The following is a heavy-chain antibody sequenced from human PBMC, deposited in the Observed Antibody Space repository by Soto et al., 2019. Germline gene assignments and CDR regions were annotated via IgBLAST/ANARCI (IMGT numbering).Heavy chain of an antibody. D-gene: IGHD5-12*01. CDR2: ISSSGDSR. V-gene: IGHV3-23*01. CDR3: AKDPPSPWTANWVDP. CDR1: GFNFNTFA. J-gene: IGHJ5*02. Sequence: EEQVSESGGGLVQSGGSPRLSCAASGFNFNTFAMSWIRQAPGKGLEWVSHISSSGDSRDYADSVRGRFTISRDNSKNVLFLQMNSLRADDTATYYCAKDPPSPWTANWVDPWGKGTLVTVSS.